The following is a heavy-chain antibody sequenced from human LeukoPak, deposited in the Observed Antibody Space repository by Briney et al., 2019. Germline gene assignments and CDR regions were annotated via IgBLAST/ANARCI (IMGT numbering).Heavy chain of an antibody. D-gene: IGHD1-1*01. Sequence: GGSLRLSCAASGFTFSSYEMNWVRQAPGKGLEWVSSISSSSSYIYYVDSVKGRFTISRDNAKNSLYLQMNSLRAEDTAVYYCARDRLLEDRDYSSYYYMDVWGKGTTVTISS. CDR3: ARDRLLEDRDYSSYYYMDV. CDR2: ISSSSSYI. CDR1: GFTFSSYE. J-gene: IGHJ6*03. V-gene: IGHV3-21*01.